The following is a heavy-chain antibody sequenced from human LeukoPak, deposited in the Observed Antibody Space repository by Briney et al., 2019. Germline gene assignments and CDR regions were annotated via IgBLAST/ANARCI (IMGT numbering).Heavy chain of an antibody. CDR3: ATAEGIYSGYDYSAFDI. J-gene: IGHJ3*02. D-gene: IGHD5-12*01. V-gene: IGHV3-9*01. CDR2: ISWNSVSI. CDR1: GFTLDDYV. Sequence: PCRSLRLSCAASGFTLDDYVMHWVRQAPGKGLEWVSGISWNSVSIGYADSVKGRFTISRDNAKNSLYLQMNSLRAEDTALYYCATAEGIYSGYDYSAFDIWGQGTMVTVSS.